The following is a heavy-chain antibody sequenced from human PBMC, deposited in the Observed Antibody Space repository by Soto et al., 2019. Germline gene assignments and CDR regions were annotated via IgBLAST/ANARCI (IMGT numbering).Heavy chain of an antibody. J-gene: IGHJ5*02. CDR3: AHRGYGNYPRDNWFDP. Sequence: QITLKESGPTLGKPTQTLTLTCTFSGFSLTTAGAGVGWIRQPPGKALEWLALTYWNDDTRYNPSLKSRLTITKDTSKNQVVLTMTNMDPVDTATFYCAHRGYGNYPRDNWFDPWGQGILVIVSS. CDR1: GFSLTTAGAG. CDR2: TYWNDDT. D-gene: IGHD4-17*01. V-gene: IGHV2-5*01.